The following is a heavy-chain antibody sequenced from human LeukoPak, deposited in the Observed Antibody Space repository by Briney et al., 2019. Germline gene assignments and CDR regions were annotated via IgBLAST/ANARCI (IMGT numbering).Heavy chain of an antibody. J-gene: IGHJ5*02. CDR3: AREKFLGRLTRVLDT. CDR2: VYHSGST. V-gene: IGHV4-34*01. CDR1: NGSFTEYF. Sequence: KPSETLSLTCVVNNGSFTEYFWSWIRQPPGKGLEWIGEVYHSGSTNYNPSLKSRLSLSADMSKKQFSLKLNSVTAADTAVYYCAREKFLGRLTRVLDTWGQGTLVTVSS. D-gene: IGHD3-3*01.